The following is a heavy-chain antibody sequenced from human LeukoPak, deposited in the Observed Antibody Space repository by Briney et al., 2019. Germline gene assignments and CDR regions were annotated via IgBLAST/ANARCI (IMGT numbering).Heavy chain of an antibody. J-gene: IGHJ4*02. D-gene: IGHD2-21*02. CDR3: ASTCGGDCSDSFDY. CDR2: ISYSGST. Sequence: SETLSLTCTVSGGSISSYYWSWIRQPPGKGLEWIGYISYSGSTNFNPSLKSRVTISVDTSKNQFSLKLSSVTAADTAVYYCASTCGGDCSDSFDYWGQGTLVTVSS. V-gene: IGHV4-59*01. CDR1: GGSISSYY.